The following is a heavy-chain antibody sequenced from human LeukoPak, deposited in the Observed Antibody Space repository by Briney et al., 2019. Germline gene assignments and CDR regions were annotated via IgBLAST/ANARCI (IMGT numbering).Heavy chain of an antibody. V-gene: IGHV4-59*08. CDR3: AKSAGSGWPVPYLDN. Sequence: PSETLSLTCIVSGGSISSYYWSWIRHPPGMGLEWIGYISYRGSTIYNPSLEGRVTISVDTSRHQFSLRLNSVTAADTAVYYCAKSAGSGWPVPYLDNWGQGTLVTVSS. D-gene: IGHD6-19*01. CDR2: ISYRGST. CDR1: GGSISSYY. J-gene: IGHJ4*02.